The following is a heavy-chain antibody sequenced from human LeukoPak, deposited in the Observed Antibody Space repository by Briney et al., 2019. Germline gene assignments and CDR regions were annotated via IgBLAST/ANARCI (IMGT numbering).Heavy chain of an antibody. Sequence: SETLSLTCTVSGGSISSYYWSWIRQPAGKGLEWIGRIYTSGSTDYNPSLKSRVSMSIDTSKNQLSLNLISVTAADTAVYYCARLVPERFFQLNPEGYYDYWGQGTLVTVSS. CDR3: ARLVPERFFQLNPEGYYDY. J-gene: IGHJ4*02. V-gene: IGHV4-4*07. CDR2: IYTSGST. CDR1: GGSISSYY. D-gene: IGHD3-3*01.